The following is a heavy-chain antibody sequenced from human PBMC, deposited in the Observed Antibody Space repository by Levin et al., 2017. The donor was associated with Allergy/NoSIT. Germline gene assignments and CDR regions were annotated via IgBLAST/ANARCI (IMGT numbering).Heavy chain of an antibody. V-gene: IGHV3-30*18. CDR2: ISYDGNNK. Sequence: GESLKISCAASGFTLAYFGMHWVRQAPGKGLEWVAGISYDGNNKYYAESVRGRFTISRDTSTNTLYLEMNSLRPEDTAMYYCAKDAGWTGYYRYCGDHGYSSGLDYWGQGTLVTVSS. CDR1: GFTLAYFG. J-gene: IGHJ4*02. CDR3: AKDAGWTGYYRYCGDHGYSSGLDY. D-gene: IGHD2-21*02.